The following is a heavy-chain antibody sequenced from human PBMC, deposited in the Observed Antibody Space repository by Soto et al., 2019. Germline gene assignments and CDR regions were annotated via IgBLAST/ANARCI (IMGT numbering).Heavy chain of an antibody. CDR3: ARGEAIVGATTTMYYFDY. D-gene: IGHD1-26*01. Sequence: PSETLSLTCTVSGGSVSSGSYYWSWIRQPPGKGLEWIGYIYYSGSTNYNPSLKSRVTISVDTSKNQFSLKLSSVTAADTAVYYCARGEAIVGATTTMYYFDYWGQGTLVTVS. J-gene: IGHJ4*02. V-gene: IGHV4-61*01. CDR2: IYYSGST. CDR1: GGSVSSGSYY.